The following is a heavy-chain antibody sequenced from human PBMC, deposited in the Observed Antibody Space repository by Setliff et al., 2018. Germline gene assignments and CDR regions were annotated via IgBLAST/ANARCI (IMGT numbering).Heavy chain of an antibody. D-gene: IGHD3-22*01. CDR1: GYTFTSYY. CDR3: ARAGKYFDDTSGYYYDRDYYFYMDV. J-gene: IGHJ6*03. CDR2: IIPSTGNT. Sequence: ASVKVSCKASGYTFTSYYMHWVRQAPGQGLEWMTMIIPSTGNTNYAQKFQGRVTMTADTSTNTVYMDLSSLGSEDTAVYFCARAGKYFDDTSGYYYDRDYYFYMDVWGKGTTVTVSS. V-gene: IGHV1-46*01.